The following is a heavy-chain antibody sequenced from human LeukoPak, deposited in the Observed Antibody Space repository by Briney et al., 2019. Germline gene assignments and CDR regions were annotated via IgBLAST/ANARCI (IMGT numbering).Heavy chain of an antibody. D-gene: IGHD3-22*01. CDR3: ARTYYYDSSGYGF. CDR1: GYTFTSHG. CDR2: ISTYNGNT. V-gene: IGHV1-18*01. J-gene: IGHJ4*02. Sequence: ASVKVSCKASGYTFTSHGISWVRQAPGQGLEWMGWISTYNGNTNYAQKLQGRVSMTTDTSTSTAYMELRSLRSDDTAVYYCARTYYYDSSGYGFWGQGTLVTVSS.